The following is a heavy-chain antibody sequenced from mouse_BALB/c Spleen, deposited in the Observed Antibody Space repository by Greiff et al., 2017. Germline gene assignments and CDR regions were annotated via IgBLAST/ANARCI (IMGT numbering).Heavy chain of an antibody. V-gene: IGHV5-9-4*01. CDR3: ARDPAGPFAY. CDR2: ISSGGSYT. J-gene: IGHJ3*01. CDR1: GFTFSSYA. Sequence: EVKLMESGGGLVKPGGSLKLSCAASGFTFSSYAMSWVRQSPEKRLEWVAEISSGGSYTYYPDTVTGRFTISRDNAKNTLYLEMSRLRSEDTAMYYCARDPAGPFAYWGQGTLVTVSA. D-gene: IGHD1-2*01.